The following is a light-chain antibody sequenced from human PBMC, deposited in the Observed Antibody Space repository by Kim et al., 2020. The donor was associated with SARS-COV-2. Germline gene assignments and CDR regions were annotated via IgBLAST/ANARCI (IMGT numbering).Light chain of an antibody. CDR1: QPINRY. CDR2: AAS. V-gene: IGKV1-39*01. Sequence: SLSASVGDRVTTTCRASQPINRYLNWYQQKPGKAPEVLIYAASTLQSGVPSRFSGSGSGTDFTLTITNLQPEDSATYYCQQTFASFGGGTKVDIK. J-gene: IGKJ4*01. CDR3: QQTFAS.